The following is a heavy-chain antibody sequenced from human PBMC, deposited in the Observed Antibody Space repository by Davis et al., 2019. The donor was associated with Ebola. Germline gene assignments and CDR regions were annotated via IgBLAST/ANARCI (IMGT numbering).Heavy chain of an antibody. D-gene: IGHD6-19*01. Sequence: SVKVSCKASGGTFSSYAISWVRQAPGQGLEWMGGIIPIFGTANYAQKFQGRVTITTDTSASTVYLDLTSLRSDDTAVFYCARATFAYNSGWYADYWGPGSLVTVSS. CDR3: ARATFAYNSGWYADY. V-gene: IGHV1-69*05. CDR1: GGTFSSYA. CDR2: IIPIFGTA. J-gene: IGHJ4*02.